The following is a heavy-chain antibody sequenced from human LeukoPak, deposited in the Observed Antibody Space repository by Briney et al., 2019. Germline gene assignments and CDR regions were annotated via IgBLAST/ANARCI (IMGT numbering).Heavy chain of an antibody. D-gene: IGHD3-22*01. V-gene: IGHV4-39*07. CDR3: ARGGNYYDSSGPPDY. Sequence: SETLSLTCIVSGGSISNIGDYWSWIRQPPGKGPEWIGSIYYSGSTYYNPSLKSRVTISVDTSKNQFSLKVSSVTAADTAVYYCARGGNYYDSSGPPDYWGQGTLVTVSS. CDR1: GGSISNIGDY. J-gene: IGHJ4*02. CDR2: IYYSGST.